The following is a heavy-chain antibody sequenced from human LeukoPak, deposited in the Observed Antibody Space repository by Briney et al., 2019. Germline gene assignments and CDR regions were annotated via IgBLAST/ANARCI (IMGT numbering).Heavy chain of an antibody. CDR1: ALTFSSYY. Sequence: SGGSLRLTCAASALTFSSYYLHWVRQTPGKGLEWVADISYDGSNKYYADSVKGRFTISRDNSKNTLYLQMNSLRGEDTAEYYCSKADRKFKYDFDYWGQGTLVTVSS. D-gene: IGHD2-8*01. CDR2: ISYDGSNK. J-gene: IGHJ4*02. CDR3: SKADRKFKYDFDY. V-gene: IGHV3-30*18.